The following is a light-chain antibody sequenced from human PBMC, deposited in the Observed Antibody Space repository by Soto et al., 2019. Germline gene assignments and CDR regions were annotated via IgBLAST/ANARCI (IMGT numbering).Light chain of an antibody. V-gene: IGKV1-9*01. CDR3: QQLNSYPLT. J-gene: IGKJ4*01. CDR2: AAS. CDR1: QGISSY. Sequence: DIQLTQSPSFLSASVGDRVIITCRASQGISSYLGWYQQKPGKAPKLLIYAASTLQSGVPSRFSGSGSGSEFTLTISSLQSEDFASYFCQQLNSYPLTFGGGTKVEIK.